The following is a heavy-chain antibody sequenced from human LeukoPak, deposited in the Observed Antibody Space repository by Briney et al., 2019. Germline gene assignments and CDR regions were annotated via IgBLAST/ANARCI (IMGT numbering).Heavy chain of an antibody. CDR3: VTGGGFYFDL. Sequence: GGSLRLSCAASGFPFSTYGLHWVRQAPGKGLEWVAVTHADAIHGNNKYYADSVKGRFTISRDNSKNTFYLQMDSLRAEDTAVYFCVTGGGFYFDLWGPGTVVIGSS. CDR2: THADAIHGNNK. V-gene: IGHV3-30*02. CDR1: GFPFSTYG. D-gene: IGHD3-22*01. J-gene: IGHJ5*02.